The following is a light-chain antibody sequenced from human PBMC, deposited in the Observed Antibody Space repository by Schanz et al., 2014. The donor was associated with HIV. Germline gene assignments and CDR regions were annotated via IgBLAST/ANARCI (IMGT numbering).Light chain of an antibody. V-gene: IGLV6-57*04. CDR2: ENY. Sequence: NFMLTQPHSVSESPGKTVTISCTRSSGYIASSYVQWYQQRPGSAPTTLIFENYQRHSGVPDRFSGSIDSSSNSASLTISALETEDEADYYCQSFDLANPGVFGGGTKLTVL. CDR3: QSFDLANPGV. CDR1: SGYIASSY. J-gene: IGLJ3*02.